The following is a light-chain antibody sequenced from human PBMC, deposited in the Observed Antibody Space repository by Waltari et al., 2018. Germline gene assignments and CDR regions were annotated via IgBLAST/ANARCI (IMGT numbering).Light chain of an antibody. J-gene: IGLJ2*01. CDR2: DFS. CDR3: SSYTSSTV. CDR1: SSDVGGYNY. Sequence: QSALTQPASVSGSPGQSITISCTGTSSDVGGYNYVSWYQQHPGKAPKLMIYDFSNRSAGVYNRFSGSRSGNTASLTISGLQAEDEADYYCSSYTSSTVFGGGTKLTVL. V-gene: IGLV2-14*03.